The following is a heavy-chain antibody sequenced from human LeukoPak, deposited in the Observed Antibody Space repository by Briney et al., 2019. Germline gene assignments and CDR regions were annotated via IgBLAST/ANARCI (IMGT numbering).Heavy chain of an antibody. CDR2: ISSSGSTI. J-gene: IGHJ4*02. V-gene: IGHV3-48*03. CDR3: ARDPPMTYYYGSGSSFDY. D-gene: IGHD3-10*01. CDR1: GFTFSSYE. Sequence: GGCLRLSCAASGFTFSSYEMNWVRQAPGKGLEWVSYISSSGSTIYYADSVKGRFTISRDNAKNSLYLQMNSLRAEDTAVYYCARDPPMTYYYGSGSSFDYWGQGTLVTVSS.